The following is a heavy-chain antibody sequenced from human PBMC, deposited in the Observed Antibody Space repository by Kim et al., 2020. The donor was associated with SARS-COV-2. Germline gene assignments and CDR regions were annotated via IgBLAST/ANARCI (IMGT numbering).Heavy chain of an antibody. D-gene: IGHD6-13*01. V-gene: IGHV3-21*01. CDR2: ISSSSSYI. J-gene: IGHJ4*02. CDR1: GFTFSSYS. Sequence: GGSLRLSCAASGFTFSSYSMNWVRQAPGKGLEWVSSISSSSSYIYYADSVKGRFTISRDNAKNSLYLQMNSLRAEDTAVYYCARSIAAAHKLIDYWGQGTLVTVSS. CDR3: ARSIAAAHKLIDY.